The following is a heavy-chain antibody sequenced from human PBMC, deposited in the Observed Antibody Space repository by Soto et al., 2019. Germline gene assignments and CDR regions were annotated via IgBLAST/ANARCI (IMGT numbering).Heavy chain of an antibody. D-gene: IGHD7-27*01. CDR1: GFTFSSYA. J-gene: IGHJ3*02. CDR2: ISYDGSNK. V-gene: IGHV3-30-3*01. Sequence: LRLSCAASGFTFSSYAMHWVRQAPGKVLEWVAVISYDGSNKYYADSVKGRFTISRDNAKNSLYLQMNSLRAEDTALYYCAKADQITVELIGAFDIWCQGTMVTVSS. CDR3: AKADQITVELIGAFDI.